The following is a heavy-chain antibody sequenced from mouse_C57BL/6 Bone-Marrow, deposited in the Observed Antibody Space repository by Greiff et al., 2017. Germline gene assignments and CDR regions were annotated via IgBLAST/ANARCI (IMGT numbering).Heavy chain of an antibody. J-gene: IGHJ2*01. V-gene: IGHV5-17*01. CDR1: GFTFSDYG. CDR2: ISSGSSTI. Sequence: EVKLVDSGGGLVKPGGSLKLSCAASGFTFSDYGMHWVRQAPEQGLEWVAYISSGSSTIYYADTVKGRFTFSIDNAKNTLFLQMTSLRSEDTVMYDCAREHSHSKRRFDYWGEGATLTESS. CDR3: AREHSHSKRRFDY. D-gene: IGHD2-5*01.